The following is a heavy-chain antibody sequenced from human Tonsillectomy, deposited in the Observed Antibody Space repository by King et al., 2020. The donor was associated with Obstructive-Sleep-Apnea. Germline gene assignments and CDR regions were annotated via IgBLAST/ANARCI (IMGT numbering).Heavy chain of an antibody. J-gene: IGHJ4*02. D-gene: IGHD4-23*01. Sequence: SWNRQPPGKGLEWIGEINHSGSTNYNPSLKSRVTISVDTSKNQFSLKLNSVTAADTSVYYCARGQNYCGNSGFDYWGPGPLVTVFS. CDR3: ARGQNYCGNSGFDY. V-gene: IGHV4-34*01. CDR2: INHSGST.